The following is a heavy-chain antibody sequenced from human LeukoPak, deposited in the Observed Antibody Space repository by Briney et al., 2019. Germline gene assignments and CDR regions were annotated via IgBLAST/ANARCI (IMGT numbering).Heavy chain of an antibody. CDR2: ISSSGSTI. J-gene: IGHJ3*02. CDR3: ARGITMIVESDAFDI. D-gene: IGHD3-22*01. Sequence: GGSLRLSCAASGFTFSSYEMNWVRQAPGKGLEWVSYISSSGSTIYYADSVKGRFTISRDNAKNSLYLQMNSLRAEDTAVYYCARGITMIVESDAFDIWGQGTMVTVSS. V-gene: IGHV3-48*03. CDR1: GFTFSSYE.